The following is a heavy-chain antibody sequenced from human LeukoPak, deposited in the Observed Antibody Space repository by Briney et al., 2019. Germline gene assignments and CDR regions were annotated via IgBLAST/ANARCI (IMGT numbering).Heavy chain of an antibody. Sequence: PGGSLRLSCAASGVTVSSKYMSWVRQAPGKGLEWVSVIYAGGRTYYADSVKGRFTISRDNSNNTLYLQINSLRPQDTAVYYCARVNGDPTVTDYWGQGTLVTVSS. CDR1: GVTVSSKY. V-gene: IGHV3-53*01. D-gene: IGHD4-23*01. J-gene: IGHJ4*02. CDR3: ARVNGDPTVTDY. CDR2: IYAGGRT.